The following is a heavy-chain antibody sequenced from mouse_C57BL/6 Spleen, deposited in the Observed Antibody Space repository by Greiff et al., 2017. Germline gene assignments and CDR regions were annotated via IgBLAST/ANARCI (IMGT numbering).Heavy chain of an antibody. CDR3: ARDDYDNAMDY. CDR2: INPNNGGT. V-gene: IGHV1-26*01. CDR1: GYTFTDYY. Sequence: VQLQQSGPELVKPGASVKISCKASGYTFTDYYMNWVKQSHGKSLEWIGDINPNNGGTSYNQKFKGKATLTVDKSSSTAYMELRSLTSEDSAVYYCARDDYDNAMDYWSQGTSVTVSS. J-gene: IGHJ4*01. D-gene: IGHD2-4*01.